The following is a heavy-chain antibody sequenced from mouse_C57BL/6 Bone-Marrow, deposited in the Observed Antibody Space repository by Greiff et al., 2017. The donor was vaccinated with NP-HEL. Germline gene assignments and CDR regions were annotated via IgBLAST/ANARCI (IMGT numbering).Heavy chain of an antibody. V-gene: IGHV1-64*01. Sequence: QVQLQQPGAELVKPGASVKLSCKASGYTFTSYWMHWVKQRPGQGLEWIGMIHPNSGSTNYNEKFKSKATLTVDKSSITAYMQLSSLTSEDSAVYYCARYGYFYAMDYWGQGTSVTVSS. CDR3: ARYGYFYAMDY. J-gene: IGHJ4*01. D-gene: IGHD2-2*01. CDR2: IHPNSGST. CDR1: GYTFTSYW.